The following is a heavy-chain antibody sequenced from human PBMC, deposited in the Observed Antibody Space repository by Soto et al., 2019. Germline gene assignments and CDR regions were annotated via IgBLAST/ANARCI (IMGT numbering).Heavy chain of an antibody. CDR2: ISSSGSTI. Sequence: GGSLRLSCAASGFTFSSYEMNWVRQAPGKGLEWVSYISSSGSTIYYADSVKGRFTISRDNAKNSLYLQMNSLRDEDTAVYYCARERSSGWSLFDYWGQGTLVTVSS. CDR3: ARERSSGWSLFDY. V-gene: IGHV3-48*03. CDR1: GFTFSSYE. D-gene: IGHD6-19*01. J-gene: IGHJ4*02.